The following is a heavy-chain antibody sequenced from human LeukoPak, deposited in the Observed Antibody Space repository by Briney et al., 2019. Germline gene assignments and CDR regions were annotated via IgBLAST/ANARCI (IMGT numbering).Heavy chain of an antibody. D-gene: IGHD2-21*01. CDR1: GGSISSYY. V-gene: IGHV4-59*01. Sequence: PSETLSLTCTVSGGSISSYYWSWIRQPPGKGLEWIGCIFYSGRTNYNPSLRSRVTISVDRSKNQFSLKLTSVTAADTAVYYCARQKFSYSSDAFDIWGQGTMVTVSS. CDR2: IFYSGRT. CDR3: ARQKFSYSSDAFDI. J-gene: IGHJ3*02.